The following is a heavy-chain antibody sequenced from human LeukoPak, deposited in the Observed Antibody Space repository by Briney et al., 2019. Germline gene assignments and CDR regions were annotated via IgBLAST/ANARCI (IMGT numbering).Heavy chain of an antibody. CDR1: GFTFSDYW. D-gene: IGHD3-10*01. CDR2: IKPDGSEK. J-gene: IGHJ4*02. V-gene: IGHV3-7*01. Sequence: GGSLRLSCAASGFTFSDYWMTWVRQAPGKGLEWVANIKPDGSEKYYVDSVRGRFTISRDNAKNSLYLQMNSLRAEDTAVYYCARESGEFDYWGQGTLVTVSS. CDR3: ARESGEFDY.